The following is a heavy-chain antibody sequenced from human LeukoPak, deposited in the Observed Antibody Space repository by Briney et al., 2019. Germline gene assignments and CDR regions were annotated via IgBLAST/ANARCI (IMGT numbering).Heavy chain of an antibody. CDR2: ISHDEGT. D-gene: IGHD1-14*01. CDR3: ARGPDSRKAGY. CDR1: GESFTDYH. J-gene: IGHJ4*02. V-gene: IGHV4-34*01. Sequence: PSETLSLTCGIYGESFTDYHFNWIRQPPGKGLEWIGEISHDEGTNYSPSPKSRVTISLDTSKNQFSLKVTYVTAADTAVYYCARGPDSRKAGYWGPGTLVTVSS.